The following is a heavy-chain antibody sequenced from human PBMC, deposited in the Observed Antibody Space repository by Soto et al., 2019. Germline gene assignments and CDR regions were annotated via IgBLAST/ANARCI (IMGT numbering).Heavy chain of an antibody. V-gene: IGHV1-69*13. J-gene: IGHJ4*02. Sequence: SVKVSCKASGGTFSSYAISWVRQAPGQGLEWMGGIIPIFGTANYAQKFQGRVTITADESTSTAYMELSSLRSEDTAVYYCASGFWSTHNRDFDYWGQGTRVTVSS. CDR1: GGTFSSYA. CDR2: IIPIFGTA. D-gene: IGHD1-1*01. CDR3: ASGFWSTHNRDFDY.